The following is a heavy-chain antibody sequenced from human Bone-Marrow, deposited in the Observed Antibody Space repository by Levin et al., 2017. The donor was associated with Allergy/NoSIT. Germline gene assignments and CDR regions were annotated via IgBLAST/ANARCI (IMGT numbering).Heavy chain of an antibody. V-gene: IGHV3-21*05. CDR3: AKDGGRAARDSGMDV. CDR1: EFTFNQYD. Sequence: GESLKISCAASEFTFNQYDMNWVRQAPGKGLEWLSYISSSSSHIYYADSVRGRFTISRDNAKNSLYLQMNSLRAEDTAVYYCAKDGGRAARDSGMDVWGQGTTVTVSS. CDR2: ISSSSSHI. J-gene: IGHJ6*02. D-gene: IGHD6-6*01.